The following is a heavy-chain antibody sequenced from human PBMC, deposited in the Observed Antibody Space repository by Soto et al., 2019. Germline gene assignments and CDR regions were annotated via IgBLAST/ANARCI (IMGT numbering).Heavy chain of an antibody. D-gene: IGHD3-3*01. Sequence: SETLSLTCSVSGGSISSGDYYWSWIRQPPGKGLEWIGYIYYSGSTYYNPSLKSRVTISVDTSKNQFSLKLSSVTAADTAVYYCAREEVRNDFWSGYPIYYYYGMDVWGQGTTVTVS. CDR1: GGSISSGDYY. CDR2: IYYSGST. V-gene: IGHV4-30-4*01. CDR3: AREEVRNDFWSGYPIYYYYGMDV. J-gene: IGHJ6*02.